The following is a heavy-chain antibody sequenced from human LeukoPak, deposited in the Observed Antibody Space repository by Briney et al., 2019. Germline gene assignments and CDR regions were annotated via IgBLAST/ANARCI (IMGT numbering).Heavy chain of an antibody. Sequence: KPSETLSLTCTVSGGSISSYYWSWTRQPPGKGLEWIGYIYYSGSTNYNPSLKSRVTISVDTSKNQFSLKLSSVTAADTAVYYCARGKSLPYSSDCYYGMDVWGQGTTVTVSS. V-gene: IGHV4-59*08. J-gene: IGHJ6*02. D-gene: IGHD6-19*01. CDR2: IYYSGST. CDR1: GGSISSYY. CDR3: ARGKSLPYSSDCYYGMDV.